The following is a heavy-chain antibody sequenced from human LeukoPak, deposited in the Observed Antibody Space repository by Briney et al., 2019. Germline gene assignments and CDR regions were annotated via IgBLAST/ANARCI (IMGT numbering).Heavy chain of an antibody. J-gene: IGHJ4*02. CDR2: ISSDGIGT. CDR3: AREVTGTSYFDY. CDR1: GFTFRNYW. V-gene: IGHV3-74*01. Sequence: QPGGSLRLSCGASGFTFRNYWMHWVRQAPGKGLVWVSRISSDGIGTTYADSVKGRFTISRDNAKNTLYLQMNSPRAEDTAVYYCAREVTGTSYFDYWGQGTLVTVSS. D-gene: IGHD2-21*02.